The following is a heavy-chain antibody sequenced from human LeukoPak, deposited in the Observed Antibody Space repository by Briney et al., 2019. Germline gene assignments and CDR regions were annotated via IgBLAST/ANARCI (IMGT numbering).Heavy chain of an antibody. CDR3: ATRWGSSSWSFDY. CDR1: GFTFSSYA. CDR2: ISGSGGST. V-gene: IGHV3-23*01. Sequence: GGSLRLSCAASGFTFSSYAMSWVRQAPGKGLEWVSAISGSGGSTYYADSVKGRFTISRDNSKNTLYLQMNSLRAEDTAVYYCATRWGSSSWSFDYWGQGTLVTVSS. D-gene: IGHD6-13*01. J-gene: IGHJ4*02.